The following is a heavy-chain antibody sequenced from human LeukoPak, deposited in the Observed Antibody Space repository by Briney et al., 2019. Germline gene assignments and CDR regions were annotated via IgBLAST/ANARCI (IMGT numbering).Heavy chain of an antibody. CDR3: ARQIASAGTAGFDF. J-gene: IGHJ4*02. D-gene: IGHD6-13*01. Sequence: SETLSLTCTVPGGSISSYYWSWIRQPAGKGLEWIGRIYSTGSTNYNASLKSRVTMSVDTSKNQFSLRLRSVTAADTAVYYCARQIASAGTAGFDFWGQGALVTVSP. CDR1: GGSISSYY. V-gene: IGHV4-4*07. CDR2: IYSTGST.